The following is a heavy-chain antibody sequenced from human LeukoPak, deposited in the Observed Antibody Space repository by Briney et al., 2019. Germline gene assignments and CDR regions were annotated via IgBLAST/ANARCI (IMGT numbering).Heavy chain of an antibody. Sequence: PSETLSLTCAVYGGSFSGYYWSWIRQPPGKGLEWIGEINHSGSTNYNPSLESRVTISVDTSKNQFSLKLSSVTAADTAVYYCAREDSSGWSFNYWGQGTLVTVSS. V-gene: IGHV4-34*01. CDR2: INHSGST. D-gene: IGHD6-19*01. CDR1: GGSFSGYY. J-gene: IGHJ4*02. CDR3: AREDSSGWSFNY.